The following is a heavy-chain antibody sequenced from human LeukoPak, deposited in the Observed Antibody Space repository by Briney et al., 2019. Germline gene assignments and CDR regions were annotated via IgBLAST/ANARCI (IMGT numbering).Heavy chain of an antibody. CDR3: ARDYRTGFDY. D-gene: IGHD7-27*01. J-gene: IGHJ4*02. Sequence: GASVKVCCKASGYTFTSYGISWVRQAPGQGLEWLGWISTYNGNTHYAQKLQGRVTMTTDTSTTTAYMELRSLRSDDTAVYYCARDYRTGFDYWGQGTLVTVSS. V-gene: IGHV1-18*01. CDR1: GYTFTSYG. CDR2: ISTYNGNT.